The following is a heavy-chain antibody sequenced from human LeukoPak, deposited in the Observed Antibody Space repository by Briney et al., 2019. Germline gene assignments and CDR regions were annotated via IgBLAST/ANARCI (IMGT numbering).Heavy chain of an antibody. CDR1: GVSISSSNSY. CDR3: ARDRVGRWGDTMFPFDP. J-gene: IGHJ5*02. Sequence: SETLSLTCTVSGVSISSSNSYWGWIRQPPGKGLEWIGSIYYSGNTYYNASLKSRVTISIDTSKNQFSLKLTSVTAADTAVYYCARDRVGRWGDTMFPFDPWGQGTLVTVSS. D-gene: IGHD3-10*02. V-gene: IGHV4-39*02. CDR2: IYYSGNT.